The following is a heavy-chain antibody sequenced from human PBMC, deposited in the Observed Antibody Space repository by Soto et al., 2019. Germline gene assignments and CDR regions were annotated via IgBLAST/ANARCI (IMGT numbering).Heavy chain of an antibody. CDR2: IVSDGSAK. CDR1: GFPFSTYG. Sequence: QVQLVESGGGVVQPGTSLRLSCAVSGFPFSTYGFHWVRQPPGKGLEWVAVIVSDGSAKYHADSVEGRFTISRDNSNDTLYLQMNSLRAEDTAVYYCARDDAFGYENGFDIWGQGTMVNFSS. CDR3: ARDDAFGYENGFDI. D-gene: IGHD5-18*01. J-gene: IGHJ3*02. V-gene: IGHV3-33*01.